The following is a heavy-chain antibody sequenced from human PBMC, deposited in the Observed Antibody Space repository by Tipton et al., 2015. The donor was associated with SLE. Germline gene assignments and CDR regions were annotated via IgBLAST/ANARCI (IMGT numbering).Heavy chain of an antibody. D-gene: IGHD5-12*01. Sequence: TLSLTCTVSGVSISSDSYYWNWICQPAGKGLEWIGRVYHTGSAFYNPSLKSRLSISVDTSMNQFSLRLSSVTAADTAVYYCARLNMATDHWGQGTLVTVSS. CDR2: VYHTGSA. CDR3: ARLNMATDH. V-gene: IGHV4-39*07. CDR1: GVSISSDSYY. J-gene: IGHJ4*02.